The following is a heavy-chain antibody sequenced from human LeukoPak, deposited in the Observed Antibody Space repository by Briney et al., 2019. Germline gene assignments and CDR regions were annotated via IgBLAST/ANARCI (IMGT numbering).Heavy chain of an antibody. J-gene: IGHJ4*02. CDR3: ARGGTSYYPSD. Sequence: GGSLRLSCAASGFTVSRNYMSWVRETPGKGLEGVSILYFDDYTLYTDSVKGRFTISRDDSKNALYLQMNSLRAEDTALYFCARGGTSYYPSDWGQGTLVTVSS. D-gene: IGHD3-10*01. V-gene: IGHV3-66*01. CDR1: GFTVSRNY. CDR2: LYFDDYT.